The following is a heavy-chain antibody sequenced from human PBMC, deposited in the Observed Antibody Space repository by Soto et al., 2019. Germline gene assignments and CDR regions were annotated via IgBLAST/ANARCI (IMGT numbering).Heavy chain of an antibody. CDR1: GFTFSSYA. J-gene: IGHJ4*02. CDR3: APMIKAGYSSSWYYLDC. CDR2: ISGSGGST. D-gene: IGHD6-13*01. Sequence: PGGSLRLSCAASGFTFSSYAVSWVRQAPGKGLEWVSAISGSGGSTYYADSVKGRFTISRDNSKNTLYLQMNSLRAEDTAVYYCAPMIKAGYSSSWYYLDCWGRGTLVTVSS. V-gene: IGHV3-23*01.